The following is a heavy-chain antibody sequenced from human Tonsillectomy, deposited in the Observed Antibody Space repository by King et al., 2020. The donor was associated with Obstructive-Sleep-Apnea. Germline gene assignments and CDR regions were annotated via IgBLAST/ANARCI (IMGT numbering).Heavy chain of an antibody. CDR2: INHSGST. V-gene: IGHV4-34*01. J-gene: IGHJ4*02. CDR1: GGSFSGYY. D-gene: IGHD4-17*01. Sequence: HVQLQQWGAGLLKPSETLSLTCAVYGGSFSGYYWSWIRQPPGKGLEWIGEINHSGSTNYNPSLKSRVTISVDTSKNQFSLKLSSVTAADTAVYYCANTVTQPTWGQGTLVTVSS. CDR3: ANTVTQPT.